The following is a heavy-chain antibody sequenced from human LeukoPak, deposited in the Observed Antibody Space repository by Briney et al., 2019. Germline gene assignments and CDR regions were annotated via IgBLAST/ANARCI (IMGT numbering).Heavy chain of an antibody. CDR3: ARQTYYDILTHWFDP. D-gene: IGHD3-9*01. Sequence: SVKVSCKASGGTFSSYAISWVRQAPGQGLEWMGRIIPILGIANYAQKFQGRVTITADKSTSTAYMELSSLRSEDTAVYYCARQTYYDILTHWFDPWGQGTLVTVSS. CDR1: GGTFSSYA. J-gene: IGHJ5*02. V-gene: IGHV1-69*04. CDR2: IIPILGIA.